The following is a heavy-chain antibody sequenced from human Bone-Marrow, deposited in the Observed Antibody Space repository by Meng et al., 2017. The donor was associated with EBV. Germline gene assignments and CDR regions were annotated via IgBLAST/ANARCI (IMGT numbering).Heavy chain of an antibody. J-gene: IGHJ4*02. Sequence: QGQVVQSGAEVKKPGASVKISFKTSGYAFTNYIWHWVRQAPGQRLEWMGWIKPGIGYTKYSQNFQARVTITGDTSATTGYMELSSLRSEDTAVYYCVRGPPVGVPGPGDYWGQGTLVTVSS. CDR1: GYAFTNYI. D-gene: IGHD2-21*01. CDR3: VRGPPVGVPGPGDY. V-gene: IGHV1-3*01. CDR2: IKPGIGYT.